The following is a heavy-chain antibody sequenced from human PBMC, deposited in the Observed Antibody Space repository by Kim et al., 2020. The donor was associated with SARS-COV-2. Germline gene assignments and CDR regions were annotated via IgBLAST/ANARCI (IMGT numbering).Heavy chain of an antibody. J-gene: IGHJ4*02. CDR2: ISTTSSYI. D-gene: IGHD3-16*01. Sequence: GGSLRLSCAASGFTFSDYYMSWIRQAPGKGLQWVSYISTTSSYITYADSVKGRFTISRDNAKNSLYLQMNSLRADDTAVYYCAGRGSGSEQAYWGQGTL. CDR1: GFTFSDYY. CDR3: AGRGSGSEQAY. V-gene: IGHV3-11*03.